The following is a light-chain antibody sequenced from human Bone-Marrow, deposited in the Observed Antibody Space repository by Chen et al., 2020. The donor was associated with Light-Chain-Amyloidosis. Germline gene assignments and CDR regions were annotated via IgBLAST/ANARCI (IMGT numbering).Light chain of an antibody. Sequence: DIQMSQSPSTLSASVGDRVTITCRASQSISSGLAWYQQKPGKAPKLLIYKASILEAGVPARFSGSGSGTEFTLTISRLQPDDFETYYCQQYNSYHTTFGQGIKVELK. V-gene: IGKV1-5*03. CDR3: QQYNSYHTT. J-gene: IGKJ1*01. CDR2: KAS. CDR1: QSISSG.